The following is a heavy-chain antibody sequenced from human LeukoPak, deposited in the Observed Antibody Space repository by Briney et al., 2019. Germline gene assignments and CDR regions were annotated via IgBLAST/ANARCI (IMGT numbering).Heavy chain of an antibody. CDR2: IWYDESNK. CDR1: GFTFSNYG. V-gene: IGHV3-33*01. CDR3: ARDSSSGVRYFDY. D-gene: IGHD6-25*01. J-gene: IGHJ4*02. Sequence: GRSLRLSCAASGFTFSNYGMHWVRQAPGKGLEWVAVIWYDESNKYYADSVKGRLTISRDNSKNTLYLQMNSLRAEDTAVYYCARDSSSGVRYFDYWGRGTLVTVSS.